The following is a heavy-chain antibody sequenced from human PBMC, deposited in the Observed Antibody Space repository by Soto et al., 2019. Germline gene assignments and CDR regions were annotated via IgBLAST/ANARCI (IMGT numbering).Heavy chain of an antibody. CDR1: GYTFKNYG. Sequence: QDHLVQSGAEVKKPGASAKVSCKASGYTFKNYGINWVRQAPGRGLEWVAWISAYNGDTSYAQHFQARVTVTTETLTNTAYMELRSLRPADTAVYFCVLGGLETGYYRDMDYWGQGTLVSVSS. CDR3: VLGGLETGYYRDMDY. V-gene: IGHV1-18*04. D-gene: IGHD3-9*01. J-gene: IGHJ4*02. CDR2: ISAYNGDT.